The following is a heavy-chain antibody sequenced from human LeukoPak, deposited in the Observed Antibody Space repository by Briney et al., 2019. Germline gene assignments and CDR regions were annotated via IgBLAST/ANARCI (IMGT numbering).Heavy chain of an antibody. CDR2: ISVYNGNT. CDR1: GYTFTSYG. V-gene: IGHV1-18*01. J-gene: IGHJ4*02. Sequence: ASVKVSCKASGYTFTSYGISWVRQAPGQGLEWMGWISVYNGNTIYAEKLQGRVTVTTDTSTTTAYMELRSLRSDDTAVYYCARAQTTGFGESIDYWGQGTLVTVSS. CDR3: ARAQTTGFGESIDY. D-gene: IGHD3-10*01.